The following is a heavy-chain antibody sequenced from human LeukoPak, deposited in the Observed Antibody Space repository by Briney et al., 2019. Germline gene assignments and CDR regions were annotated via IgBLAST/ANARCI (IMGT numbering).Heavy chain of an antibody. Sequence: PGGSLRLSCAASGFTFSSYEMNWVRQAPGKGLEWVSFISSSGLTTYYADSVKGRFTISRDNVENSLYLQMDSLRAEDTAVYYCARESSDYSLWFGEFPHDYFDYWGQGTLVTVSS. V-gene: IGHV3-48*03. CDR3: ARESSDYSLWFGEFPHDYFDY. D-gene: IGHD3-10*01. CDR2: ISSSGLTT. J-gene: IGHJ4*02. CDR1: GFTFSSYE.